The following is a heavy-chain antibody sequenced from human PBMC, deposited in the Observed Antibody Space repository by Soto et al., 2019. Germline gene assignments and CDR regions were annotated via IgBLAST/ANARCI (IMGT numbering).Heavy chain of an antibody. CDR3: ARVPDR. CDR2: IYYSGST. V-gene: IGHV4-30-4*01. J-gene: IGHJ5*02. CDR1: GGSISSGGYS. Sequence: TSETLSLTCAFSGGSISSGGYSWSWIRQPPGKGLESIGYIYYSGSTYYNPSLKSRVTISVDTSKNQFSLKLSSVTAADTAVYYCARVPDRWGQGTLVTVSS. D-gene: IGHD2-2*01.